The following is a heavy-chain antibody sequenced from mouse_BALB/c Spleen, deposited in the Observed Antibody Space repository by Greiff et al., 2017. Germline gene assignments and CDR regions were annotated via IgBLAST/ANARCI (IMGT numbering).Heavy chain of an antibody. CDR2: INPSNGRT. V-gene: IGHV1S81*02. D-gene: IGHD2-14*01. CDR3: ARAGYRYDGSHFAY. J-gene: IGHJ3*01. CDR1: GYTFTSYW. Sequence: QVQLQQPGAELVKPGASVKLSCKASGYTFTSYWMHWVKQRPGQGLEWIGEINPSNGRTNYNEKFKSKATLTVDKSSSTAYMQLSSLTSEDSAVYYCARAGYRYDGSHFAYWGQGTLVTVSA.